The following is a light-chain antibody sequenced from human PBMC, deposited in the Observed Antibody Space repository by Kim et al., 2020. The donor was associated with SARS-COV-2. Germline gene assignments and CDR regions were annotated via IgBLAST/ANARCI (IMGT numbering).Light chain of an antibody. CDR2: HAS. J-gene: IGKJ4*01. Sequence: SPGGRAPLSCRASQGVGSFLAWFQQKRGQAPRLLIYHASSRAPGIPARFSGSGSGTDFTLTISSLEPEDFAVYYCQQRSNWPRATFGGGTKVDIK. CDR3: QQRSNWPRAT. CDR1: QGVGSF. V-gene: IGKV3-11*01.